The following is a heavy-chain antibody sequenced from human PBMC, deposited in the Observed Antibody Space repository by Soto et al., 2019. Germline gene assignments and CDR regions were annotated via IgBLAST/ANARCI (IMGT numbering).Heavy chain of an antibody. CDR3: AREVGYSGYDSPYFDY. Sequence: SETLSLTSTVSGGSVSSGSYYWSWIRQPPGKGLEWIGYIYYSGSTNYNPSLKSRATISVDTSKNQFSLKLSSVTAADTAVYYCAREVGYSGYDSPYFDYWGQGTLVTVSS. V-gene: IGHV4-61*01. CDR2: IYYSGST. J-gene: IGHJ4*02. CDR1: GGSVSSGSYY. D-gene: IGHD5-12*01.